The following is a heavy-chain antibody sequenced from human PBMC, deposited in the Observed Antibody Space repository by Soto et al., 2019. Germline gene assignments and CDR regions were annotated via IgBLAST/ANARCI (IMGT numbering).Heavy chain of an antibody. J-gene: IGHJ4*02. CDR3: VGGQYYFDY. Sequence: QVQLVESGGGVVQPGRSLRLSCAASGFPFTTYGMHWVREGPGKGLEWVAVISYDGSNKYYADSVKGRFTISRDNYKNTLDLEMNSLRPEDTALYYCVGGQYYFDYRGQGTLVTVSS. CDR1: GFPFTTYG. V-gene: IGHV3-30*03. CDR2: ISYDGSNK. D-gene: IGHD3-10*01.